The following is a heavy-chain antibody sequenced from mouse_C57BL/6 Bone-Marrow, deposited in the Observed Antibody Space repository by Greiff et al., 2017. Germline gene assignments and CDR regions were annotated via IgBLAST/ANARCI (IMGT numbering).Heavy chain of an antibody. D-gene: IGHD1-1*01. CDR3: ARNPLYCYGSSEYYYDNWC. CDR1: GYAFSSYW. J-gene: IGHJ4*01. CDR2: IYPGDGDT. V-gene: IGHV1-80*01. Sequence: VQVVESGAELVKPGASVKISCKASGYAFSSYWMNWVKQRPGKGLEWIGEIYPGDGDTTYNGKFKGKATLTADKSSSPAYMQLSILTSEDSAVYYCARNPLYCYGSSEYYYDNWCRGQAISVA.